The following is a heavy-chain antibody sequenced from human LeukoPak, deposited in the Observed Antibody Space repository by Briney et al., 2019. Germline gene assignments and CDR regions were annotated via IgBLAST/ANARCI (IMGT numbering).Heavy chain of an antibody. CDR3: ARDSGSYFFY. V-gene: IGHV4-39*07. CDR1: GGSISSSSYC. Sequence: SETLSLTCTVSGGSISSSSYCWGWIRQPPGKGLEWIGSIYYSGSTYYNPSLKSRVTISVDTSKNQFSLKLSSVTAADTAVYYCARDSGSYFFYWGQGTLVTVSS. J-gene: IGHJ4*02. CDR2: IYYSGST. D-gene: IGHD1-26*01.